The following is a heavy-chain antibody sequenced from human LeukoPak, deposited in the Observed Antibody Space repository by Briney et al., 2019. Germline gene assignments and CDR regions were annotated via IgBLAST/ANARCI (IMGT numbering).Heavy chain of an antibody. Sequence: QPGGSLRLSCAASGFTFSRYGMHWVRQGPGKGLEWEAVIWYDGSKKYYADSVKGRFTISRDNSKNTLYLQMNSLRAEDTAVYYCARDLRLGYYDSSFPDYWGQGTLVTVSS. V-gene: IGHV3-33*01. CDR3: ARDLRLGYYDSSFPDY. J-gene: IGHJ4*02. D-gene: IGHD3-22*01. CDR1: GFTFSRYG. CDR2: IWYDGSKK.